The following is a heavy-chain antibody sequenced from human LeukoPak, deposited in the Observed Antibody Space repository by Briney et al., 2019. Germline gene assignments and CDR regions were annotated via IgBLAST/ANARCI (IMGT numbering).Heavy chain of an antibody. CDR1: GFTFSSYS. V-gene: IGHV3-21*01. CDR3: ASLGRTVTTGSH. D-gene: IGHD4-17*01. CDR2: IDSSNNI. Sequence: PGGSLRLSCAVSGFTFSSYSMNWVRQAPGKGLEWVSSIDSSNNIYYADSVKGRFTISRDNSKNSLYLQMDSLRAEDPAVYYCASLGRTVTTGSHWGQGTLSSSLQ. J-gene: IGHJ4*02.